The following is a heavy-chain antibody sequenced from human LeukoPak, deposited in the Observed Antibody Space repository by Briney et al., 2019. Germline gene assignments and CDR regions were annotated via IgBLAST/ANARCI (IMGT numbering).Heavy chain of an antibody. Sequence: YPSETLSLTCTVSGASISSGDYSWSWIRQPPGKGLEWIGYIYYSGSPYYSPSLKSRVTISPGTSKNQLSLKLSSVTAADTAVYYCAREDQLLDFFDYWGQGTLVTVSS. CDR2: IYYSGSP. CDR1: GASISSGDYS. V-gene: IGHV4-30-4*08. D-gene: IGHD2/OR15-2a*01. CDR3: AREDQLLDFFDY. J-gene: IGHJ4*02.